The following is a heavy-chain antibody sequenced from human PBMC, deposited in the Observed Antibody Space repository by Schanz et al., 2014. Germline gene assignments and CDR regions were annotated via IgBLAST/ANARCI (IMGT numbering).Heavy chain of an antibody. CDR3: AKYRGYYRVSGSYRELEY. J-gene: IGHJ4*02. Sequence: EVQLLESGGGLVQPGGSLRLSCAASGFTFSGFWMTWVRQAPGKGLEWVSFIYIGGNTYYADSVKGRFTISRDNSKNTLYLQMNSLRAEDTAVYYCAKYRGYYRVSGSYRELEYWGQGTLVTVSS. D-gene: IGHD3-10*01. CDR1: GFTFSGFW. CDR2: FIYIGGNT. V-gene: IGHV3-23*01.